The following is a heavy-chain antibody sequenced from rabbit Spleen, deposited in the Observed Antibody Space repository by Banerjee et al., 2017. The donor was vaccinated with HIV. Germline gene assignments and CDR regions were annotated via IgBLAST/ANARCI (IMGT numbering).Heavy chain of an antibody. V-gene: IGHV1S45*01. Sequence: QERLVESGGGLVQPEGSLALTCTASGFSFSSSYWMCWVRQAPGKGLEWIACSDSGSSTWHASWARGRFTISKTSSTTVTLQMTSLTAADTATYFCARDTGSSFSSYGMDLWGPGTLVTVS. CDR2: SDSGSST. CDR3: ARDTGSSFSSYGMDL. D-gene: IGHD8-1*01. J-gene: IGHJ6*01. CDR1: GFSFSSSYW.